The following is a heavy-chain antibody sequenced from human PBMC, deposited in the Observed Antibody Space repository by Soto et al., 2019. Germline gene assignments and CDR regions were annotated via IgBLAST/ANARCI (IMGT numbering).Heavy chain of an antibody. Sequence: PAGSPMLSSARLGHPFNRYSMHSVRPAPGKGLEWVAVISYDGSNKYYAYSVKGRFTISRANSKNTLYLEMNSLRDEDTAIYHCAKYAGLSPGVRLYLESWCQGTLVTVSA. V-gene: IGHV3-30-3*02. CDR2: ISYDGSNK. D-gene: IGHD3-16*02. CDR3: AKYAGLSPGVRLYLES. J-gene: IGHJ5*02. CDR1: GHPFNRYS.